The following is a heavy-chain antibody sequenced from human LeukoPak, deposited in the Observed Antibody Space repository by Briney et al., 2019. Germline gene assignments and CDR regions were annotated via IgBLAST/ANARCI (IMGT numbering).Heavy chain of an antibody. CDR3: AKSPLNYYDSSGYHELDY. D-gene: IGHD3-22*01. CDR2: ISGSGGST. V-gene: IGHV3-23*01. J-gene: IGHJ4*02. CDR1: GFTSSSYA. Sequence: GGSLRLSCAASGFTSSSYAMSWVRQAPGKGLEWVSAISGSGGSTYYADSVKGRFTISRGNSKNTLYLQMNSLRAEDTAVYYCAKSPLNYYDSSGYHELDYWGQGTLVTVSS.